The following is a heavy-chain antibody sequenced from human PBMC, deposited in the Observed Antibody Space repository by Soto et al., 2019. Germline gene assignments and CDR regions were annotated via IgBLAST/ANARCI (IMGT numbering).Heavy chain of an antibody. Sequence: ASVKVSCKASGYTFTSYGSSWVRQAPGQGLEWMGWISAYNGNTNYAQKLQGRVTMTTDTSTSTAYMELRSLRSDDTAVYYCARGVLGYCSGGSCYSLDWFDPWGQGILVTVSS. CDR1: GYTFTSYG. CDR2: ISAYNGNT. D-gene: IGHD2-15*01. CDR3: ARGVLGYCSGGSCYSLDWFDP. J-gene: IGHJ5*02. V-gene: IGHV1-18*01.